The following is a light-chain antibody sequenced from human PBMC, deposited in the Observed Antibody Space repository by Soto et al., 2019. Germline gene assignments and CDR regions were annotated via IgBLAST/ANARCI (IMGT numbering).Light chain of an antibody. V-gene: IGKV1D-13*01. J-gene: IGKJ4*01. CDR3: QQFNNYPLT. CDR2: DAS. Sequence: AIQLTHSPSSLSASVGDRVTITFRSSQGISSALAWYQQKPGKAPKLLIYDASSLESGVPSRFSGSGSGTDFTLTISSLQPEDFASYYCQQFNNYPLTFGGGTKVDIK. CDR1: QGISSA.